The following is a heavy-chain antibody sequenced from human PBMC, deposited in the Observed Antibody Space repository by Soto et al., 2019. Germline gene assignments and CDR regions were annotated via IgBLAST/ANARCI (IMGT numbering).Heavy chain of an antibody. J-gene: IGHJ6*02. CDR2: ISAAGDP. V-gene: IGHV3-13*05. Sequence: EVQLVESGGGLVQPGGSLRLSCEASGFTFRNYDMHWVRKGTGKGLEWVSGISAAGDPDYADSVEGRFTISRENAQNSFFLQMHSLRVGDTAVYYCARTDRDFYGLDVWGQGTTVIVSS. CDR1: GFTFRNYD. CDR3: ARTDRDFYGLDV.